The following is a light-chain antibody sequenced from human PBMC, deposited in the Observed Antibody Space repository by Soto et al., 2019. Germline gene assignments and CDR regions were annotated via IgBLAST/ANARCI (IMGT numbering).Light chain of an antibody. CDR3: HQYGVSPKT. CDR2: GVS. J-gene: IGKJ1*01. Sequence: EIVMTQSPATLSVSPGERATLSCRASQDVGSKLAWYQQKPGQAPRLLIYGVSIRATGIPDRFAGSGSGPDFTLTISRLEPEDFAVYYCHQYGVSPKTFGQGTTVELK. CDR1: QDVGSK. V-gene: IGKV3-20*01.